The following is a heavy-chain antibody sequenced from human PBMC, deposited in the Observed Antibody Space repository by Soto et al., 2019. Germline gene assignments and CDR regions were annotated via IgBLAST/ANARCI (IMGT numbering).Heavy chain of an antibody. CDR3: AKSIVAVAGPVDY. J-gene: IGHJ4*02. Sequence: EVQLLESGGGLVQPGASLRLSCAASGFTFSSYAMSWVRQAPGKGLEWVSTISGSGGSTHYADSVKGQFTISRDNSKNMRYLQVNSLRAEDTAVYYCAKSIVAVAGPVDYWGQGTLVTVSS. D-gene: IGHD6-19*01. V-gene: IGHV3-23*01. CDR1: GFTFSSYA. CDR2: ISGSGGST.